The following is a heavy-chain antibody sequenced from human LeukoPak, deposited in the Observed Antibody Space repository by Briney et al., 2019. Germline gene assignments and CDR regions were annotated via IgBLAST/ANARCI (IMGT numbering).Heavy chain of an antibody. V-gene: IGHV3-15*01. J-gene: IGHJ4*02. CDR2: IKTKGEGGTV. Sequence: GGTLRLSCAASGFTFSSYAINWVRQAPGKGLEWVGRIKTKGEGGTVDYAAPVKGRFTISRDDSKNTFYLQMNSLKTEDTAMYYCMSDLDNWGQGTPVTVSS. CDR3: MSDLDN. CDR1: GFTFSSYA.